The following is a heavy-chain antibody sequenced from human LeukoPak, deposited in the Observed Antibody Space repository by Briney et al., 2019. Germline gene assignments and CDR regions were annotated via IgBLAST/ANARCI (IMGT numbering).Heavy chain of an antibody. Sequence: SETLSLTCAVSGASMTSGSYYWCWIRQPAGKGLEWIGRIHTSGTTNYNPSLKSRVTISADTSKNQFSLKLTSVTAADTAVYYCARDGDYGDYEYWGHGTLVTVSS. CDR1: GASMTSGSYY. CDR2: IHTSGTT. V-gene: IGHV4-61*02. J-gene: IGHJ4*01. CDR3: ARDGDYGDYEY. D-gene: IGHD4-17*01.